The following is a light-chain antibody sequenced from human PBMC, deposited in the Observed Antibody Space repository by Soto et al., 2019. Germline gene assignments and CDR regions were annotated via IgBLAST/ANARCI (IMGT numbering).Light chain of an antibody. CDR2: DAS. CDR3: QQYDNLPWT. CDR1: QDISNY. V-gene: IGKV1-33*01. Sequence: DIQMTQSPSSLSASVGDRVTITCQASQDISNYLNWYQQKPGKAPKLLIYDASNLETGVPSMFSGSGSGTDFTFTISSLKPEDISTYYCQQYDNLPWTCGQGPKVQIK. J-gene: IGKJ1*01.